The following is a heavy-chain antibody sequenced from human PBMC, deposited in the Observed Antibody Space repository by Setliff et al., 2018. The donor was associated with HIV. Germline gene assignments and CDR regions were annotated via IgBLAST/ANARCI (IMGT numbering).Heavy chain of an antibody. Sequence: ASVKVSCKASGYTFTGYFVHWVRQAPGQGLEWMGRINPNTDDTKYAEKFQGRATMTREMSISTAYMELSRLRSDDTAVYYCARLRYTTMGGLDYWGQGSLVTVSS. V-gene: IGHV1-2*06. J-gene: IGHJ4*02. CDR1: GYTFTGYF. D-gene: IGHD5-18*01. CDR3: ARLRYTTMGGLDY. CDR2: INPNTDDT.